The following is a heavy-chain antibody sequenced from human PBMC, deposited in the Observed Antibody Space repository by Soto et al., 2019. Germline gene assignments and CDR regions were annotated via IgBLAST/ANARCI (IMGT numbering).Heavy chain of an antibody. Sequence: SETLSLTFAVYCGSFSGYYWSWIRQPPGKGLEWIGEINHSGSTNYNPSLKSRVTISVDTSKNQFSLKLSSVTAADTAVYYCARGLEIFLYGMDVWGQGTTVTVSS. CDR3: ARGLEIFLYGMDV. CDR1: CGSFSGYY. V-gene: IGHV4-34*01. CDR2: INHSGST. J-gene: IGHJ6*02. D-gene: IGHD1-1*01.